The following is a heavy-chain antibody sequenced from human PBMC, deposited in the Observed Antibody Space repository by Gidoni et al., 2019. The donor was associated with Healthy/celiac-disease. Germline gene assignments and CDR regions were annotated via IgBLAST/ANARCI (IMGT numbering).Heavy chain of an antibody. CDR2: INHSGST. J-gene: IGHJ4*02. V-gene: IGHV4-34*01. CDR3: ARCPYYDSSGYYYGGIDY. CDR1: GGSFSGYY. D-gene: IGHD3-22*01. Sequence: QVQLQQWGAGLLKPSETLSLTCAVYGGSFSGYYWSWIRQPPGKGLEWIGEINHSGSTNYNPSLKSRVTISVDTSKNQFSLKLSSVTAADTAVYYCARCPYYDSSGYYYGGIDYWGQGTLVTVSS.